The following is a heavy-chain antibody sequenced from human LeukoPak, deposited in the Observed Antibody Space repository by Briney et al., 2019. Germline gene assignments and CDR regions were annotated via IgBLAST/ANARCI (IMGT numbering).Heavy chain of an antibody. Sequence: GGSLRLSCAASGFTFSSYSMNWVRQAPGKGLEWVSYISSSSSTIYYADSVKGRFTISRDNAKNSLYLQMNSLRAEDTAVYYGGREGVWDIEVVQAAIGVDYWGQGTLVTVS. CDR1: GFTFSSYS. D-gene: IGHD2-2*01. CDR3: GREGVWDIEVVQAAIGVDY. V-gene: IGHV3-48*04. J-gene: IGHJ4*02. CDR2: ISSSSSTI.